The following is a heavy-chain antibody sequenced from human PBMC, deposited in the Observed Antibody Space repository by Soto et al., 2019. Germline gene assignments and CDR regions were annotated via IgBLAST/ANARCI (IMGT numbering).Heavy chain of an antibody. CDR2: ISGRGDGT. CDR3: AKAFDASGYTYERAFDY. D-gene: IGHD3-22*01. J-gene: IGHJ4*02. Sequence: EVQLLESGGGLVQPGGSLRLSCVASGFKFSTYAMAWVRQAPGKGLEWVSSISGRGDGTYQPDFVKGRFTLSRDNSRNTLDLQLNGLRAEDTALYYCAKAFDASGYTYERAFDYWGQGTLVTVSS. CDR1: GFKFSTYA. V-gene: IGHV3-23*01.